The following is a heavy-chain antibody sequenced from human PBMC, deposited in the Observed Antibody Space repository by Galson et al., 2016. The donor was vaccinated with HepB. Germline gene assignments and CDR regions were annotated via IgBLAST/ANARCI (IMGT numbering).Heavy chain of an antibody. CDR2: ISGSDGST. CDR3: ARGDRHSSSWWGFDY. J-gene: IGHJ4*02. V-gene: IGHV3-23*01. D-gene: IGHD6-13*01. Sequence: SLRLSCAASGFTVTNAWMSWVRQAPGKGLEWVSAISGSDGSTYYADSVKGRFTISRVNSKNTLYLQMNSLRAEDTAVYYCARGDRHSSSWWGFDYWGQGTLVTVSS. CDR1: GFTVTNAW.